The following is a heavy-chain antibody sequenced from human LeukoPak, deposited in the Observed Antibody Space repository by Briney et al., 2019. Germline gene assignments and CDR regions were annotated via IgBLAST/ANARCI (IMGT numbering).Heavy chain of an antibody. CDR2: ISTNGGTT. CDR3: ARGKGIYCGGDCSALDY. D-gene: IGHD2-21*02. J-gene: IGHJ4*02. CDR1: GFTFSTYG. V-gene: IGHV3-64*02. Sequence: GGSLRLSCEVSGFTFSTYGMAWVRQAPGKGLEYVSAISTNGGTTYYGDSVKGRFTLSRDNSKNMLYLQMGSLRAEDMAVYYCARGKGIYCGGDCSALDYWVQGTLVTVSS.